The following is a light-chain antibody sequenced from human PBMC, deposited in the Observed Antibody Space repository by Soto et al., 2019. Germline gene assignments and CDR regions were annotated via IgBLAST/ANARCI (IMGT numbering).Light chain of an antibody. CDR3: QQTFRNPRS. CDR1: QTIDKY. J-gene: IGKJ3*01. CDR2: AAS. Sequence: DILLTQSPASLSASVGDRVTITCRANQTIDKYLNWYHQKPGKAPKFLISAASSLQSGVPVRFSGTRSGTDFTLSITNLQPEDFGSYFCQQTFRNPRSFGPGTQLHI. V-gene: IGKV1-39*01.